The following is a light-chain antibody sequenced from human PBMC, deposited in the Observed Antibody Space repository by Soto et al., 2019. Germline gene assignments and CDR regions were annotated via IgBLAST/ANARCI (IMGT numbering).Light chain of an antibody. CDR3: SAYAGSNKLV. V-gene: IGLV1-40*01. J-gene: IGLJ2*01. CDR1: NSNIGAGYD. CDR2: GNI. Sequence: QSVLTQPPSVSGAPGQRVTISCTGSNSNIGAGYDVHWYQQFPGTAPKLLIYGNINRPSGVPDRFSGSRSGNTASLTVSGLQVEDEADYYCSAYAGSNKLVFGGGTKLTVL.